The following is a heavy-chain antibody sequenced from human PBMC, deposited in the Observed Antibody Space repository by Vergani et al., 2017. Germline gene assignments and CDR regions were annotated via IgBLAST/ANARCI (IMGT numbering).Heavy chain of an antibody. Sequence: EVELLESGGGLAQPGGSLRVSCSASGFRVTTYYMSWVRQAPGKGLEWVSVIKSDGRTSYAESVRGRFTISRDTSRNAVYLQMNILSVEDTGFYYCTRSECSGTTCYGHYFDLGGHEILVTGSS. CDR1: GFRVTTYY. J-gene: IGHJ4*01. CDR2: IKSDGRT. V-gene: IGHV3-66*02. D-gene: IGHD2-15*01. CDR3: TRSECSGTTCYGHYFDL.